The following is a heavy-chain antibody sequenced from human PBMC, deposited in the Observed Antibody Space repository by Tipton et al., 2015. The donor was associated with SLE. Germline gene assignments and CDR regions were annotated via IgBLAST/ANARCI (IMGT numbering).Heavy chain of an antibody. CDR1: GFTFSSYE. D-gene: IGHD3-16*01. Sequence: SLRLSCAASGFTFSSYEMNWVRQAPGKGLEWVSYISSSGSTIYYADSVKGRFTISRDNARNSLYLQMNSLRAEDTAVYYCARDEGGPGTADYWGQGTLVTVSS. V-gene: IGHV3-48*03. CDR3: ARDEGGPGTADY. CDR2: ISSSGSTI. J-gene: IGHJ4*02.